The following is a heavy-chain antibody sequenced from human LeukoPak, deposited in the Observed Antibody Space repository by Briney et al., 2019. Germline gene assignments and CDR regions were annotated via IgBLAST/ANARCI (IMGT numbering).Heavy chain of an antibody. CDR3: ARDTSSSGWFYFDY. V-gene: IGHV4-31*03. J-gene: IGHJ4*02. CDR2: IYHTGST. CDR1: GGSISSGDYY. Sequence: SETLSLTCTVSGGSISSGDYYWSWVRQLPGKGLEWIGYIYHTGSTYYNPSLKSRLTISLDTSKNQFSLQLSSVTAADTALYYCARDTSSSGWFYFDYWGQGTLVTVSS. D-gene: IGHD6-19*01.